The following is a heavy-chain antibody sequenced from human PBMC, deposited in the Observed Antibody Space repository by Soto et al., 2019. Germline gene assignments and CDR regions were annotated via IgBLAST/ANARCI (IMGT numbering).Heavy chain of an antibody. CDR3: ARVRIGFGELDGWFDP. V-gene: IGHV1-18*01. J-gene: IGHJ5*02. CDR1: GYTFTSYG. CDR2: ISAYNGNT. Sequence: QVQLVQSGAEVKKPGASVKVSCKASGYTFTSYGISWVRQAPGQGLEWMGWISAYNGNTNYAQKLQGIVTMTTDTSTSTAYMELRSLRSDDTAVYYCARVRIGFGELDGWFDPWGQGTLVTVSS. D-gene: IGHD3-10*01.